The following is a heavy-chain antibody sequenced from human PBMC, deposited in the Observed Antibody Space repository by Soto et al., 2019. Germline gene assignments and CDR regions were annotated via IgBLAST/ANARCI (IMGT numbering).Heavy chain of an antibody. CDR2: ISGSGGST. CDR3: AKIPSDIVVVVAATPFGMDV. J-gene: IGHJ6*02. Sequence: GESLKISCAASGFTFSSYAMSWVRQAPGKGLEWVSAISGSGGSTYYADSVKGRFTISRDNSKNTLYLQMNSLRAEDTAVYYCAKIPSDIVVVVAATPFGMDVWGQGTTVTVSS. V-gene: IGHV3-23*01. D-gene: IGHD2-15*01. CDR1: GFTFSSYA.